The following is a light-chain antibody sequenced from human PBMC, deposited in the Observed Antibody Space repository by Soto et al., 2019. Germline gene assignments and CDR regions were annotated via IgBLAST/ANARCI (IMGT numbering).Light chain of an antibody. J-gene: IGKJ2*01. CDR2: DAS. CDR3: QQYDNLPYT. CDR1: QDSSNY. V-gene: IGKV1-33*01. Sequence: DIQMTQSPSFLSASVGDRVTITCQASQDSSNYLSWYQQKPGKAPKLLIYDASNLERGVPPRFSGSRSGTDFTFTISSLQPEDIATYYCQQYDNLPYTFGQGTKVDIK.